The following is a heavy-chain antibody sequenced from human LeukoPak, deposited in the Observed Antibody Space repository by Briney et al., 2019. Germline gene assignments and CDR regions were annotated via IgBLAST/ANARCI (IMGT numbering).Heavy chain of an antibody. CDR3: ARVRYYDSSGYPRTDWYFDL. J-gene: IGHJ2*01. D-gene: IGHD3-22*01. CDR2: IYHSGST. V-gene: IGHV4-30-2*01. CDR1: GASISTGGYS. Sequence: SQPLSLPCAVSGASISTGGYSGSCIRQPPGQGLERIGYIYHSGSTYYNPSLKSRVTISVDRSKNQFSLKLSSVTAADTAVYYCARVRYYDSSGYPRTDWYFDLWGRGTLVTVSS.